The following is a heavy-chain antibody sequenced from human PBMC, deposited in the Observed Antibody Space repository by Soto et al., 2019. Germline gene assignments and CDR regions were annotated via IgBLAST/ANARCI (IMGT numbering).Heavy chain of an antibody. D-gene: IGHD3-9*01. CDR3: ARGRYLGA. J-gene: IGHJ5*02. CDR2: FSSSGSIM. Sequence: EVQLGESGGGLVQPGGSLRLSCAGSGFTLTSDDVNWVRQAPGKGLEWVSTFSSSGSIMYYADSVMGRFTISRDNAKNSLHLQMNSLRAEDTAVYYCARGRYLGAWGQGTLVTVSS. V-gene: IGHV3-48*03. CDR1: GFTLTSDD.